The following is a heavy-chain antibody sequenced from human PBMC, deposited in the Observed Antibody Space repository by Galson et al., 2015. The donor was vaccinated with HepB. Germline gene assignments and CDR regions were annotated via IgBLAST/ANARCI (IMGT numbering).Heavy chain of an antibody. CDR2: IYSGGST. D-gene: IGHD5-24*01. J-gene: IGHJ4*02. V-gene: IGHV3-53*01. CDR1: GFTVSSNY. CDR3: ARKDGYTIGALDY. Sequence: SLRLSCAASGFTVSSNYMSWVRQAPGKGLEWVSVIYSGGSTYYADSVKGRSTISRDNSKNTLYLQMNSLRAEDTAVYYCARKDGYTIGALDYWGQGTLVTVSS.